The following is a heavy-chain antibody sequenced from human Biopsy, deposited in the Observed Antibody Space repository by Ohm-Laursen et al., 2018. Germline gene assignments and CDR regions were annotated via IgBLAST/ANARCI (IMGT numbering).Heavy chain of an antibody. CDR1: GFSFTGYY. Sequence: ASVKISCKASGFSFTGYYIHWVRQAPGQGLEWMGWISPKSGDTNYAHKFQGNITMTRDTSMSTAYMEMSRLRCDDTAVYYCALQSVAQMKNFDYWGQGTLVTVSS. D-gene: IGHD6-19*01. J-gene: IGHJ4*02. V-gene: IGHV1-2*02. CDR3: ALQSVAQMKNFDY. CDR2: ISPKSGDT.